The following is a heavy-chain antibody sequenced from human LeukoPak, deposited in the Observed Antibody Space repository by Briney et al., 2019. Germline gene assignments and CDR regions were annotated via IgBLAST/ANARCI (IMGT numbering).Heavy chain of an antibody. V-gene: IGHV4-59*01. CDR2: IYYSGST. J-gene: IGHJ4*02. CDR3: ARGRYSYGSFDY. D-gene: IGHD5-18*01. CDR1: GGSISSYY. Sequence: PSETLSLTCTVSGGSISSYYWSWIRQPPGKGLEWIGYIYYSGSTNYNPSLKSRVTISVDTSKNQFSLELSSVTAADTAVYYCARGRYSYGSFDYWGQGTLVTVSS.